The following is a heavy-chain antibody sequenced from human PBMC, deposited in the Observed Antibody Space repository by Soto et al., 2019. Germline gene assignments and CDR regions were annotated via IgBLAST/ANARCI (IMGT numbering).Heavy chain of an antibody. J-gene: IGHJ2*01. V-gene: IGHV4-39*01. CDR3: ARHLLFFYLNGDHRDLHSFPTRRSADL. CDR2: IYYSGST. Sequence: LEWIGSIYYSGSTYYNPSLKSRVTISVDTSKNQFSLKLSSVTAADTAVYYCARHLLFFYLNGDHRDLHSFPTRRSADL. D-gene: IGHD3-3*01.